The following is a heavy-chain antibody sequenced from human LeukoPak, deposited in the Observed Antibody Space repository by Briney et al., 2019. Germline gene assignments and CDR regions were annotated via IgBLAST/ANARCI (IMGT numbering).Heavy chain of an antibody. CDR3: ARHEYSGSYYGLSWFDP. CDR1: GGSISSSGYY. V-gene: IGHV4-39*01. D-gene: IGHD1-26*01. Sequence: PSETLSLTCTVSGGSISSSGYYWGWIRQPPRKGLECIASIYYSGSTYYNPSLKSRVTISVDTSKNQLSLKLSSLTAADTAVYYCARHEYSGSYYGLSWFDPWGQGTLVTVSS. J-gene: IGHJ5*02. CDR2: IYYSGST.